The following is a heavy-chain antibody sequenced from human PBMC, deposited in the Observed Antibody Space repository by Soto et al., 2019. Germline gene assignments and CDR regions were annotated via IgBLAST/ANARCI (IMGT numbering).Heavy chain of an antibody. J-gene: IGHJ6*02. V-gene: IGHV3-33*01. D-gene: IGHD3-3*01. CDR1: GFTFSSYG. CDR2: IWYDGSNK. Sequence: QVQLVESGGGVVQPGRSLRLSCAASGFTFSSYGMHWVRQAPGKGLEWVAVIWYDGSNKYYADSVKGRFTISRDNSKNTLYLQMNSLRAEDTAVYYCARDRGAVFTIFGVAYYYYYGMDVWGQGTTVTVSS. CDR3: ARDRGAVFTIFGVAYYYYYGMDV.